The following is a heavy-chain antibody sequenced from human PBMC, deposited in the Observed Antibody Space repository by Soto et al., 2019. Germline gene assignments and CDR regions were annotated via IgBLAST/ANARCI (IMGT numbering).Heavy chain of an antibody. Sequence: ASVKVSCKASGYTFTGYYMHWVRQGPGQGLEWMGWINPNSGGTNYAQKFQGRVTMTRDTSSSTAYMELSRLRSDDTAVYYCARXKVAGNGEVFDYSGQGNLVTVYS. V-gene: IGHV1-2*02. D-gene: IGHD6-19*01. CDR3: ARXKVAGNGEVFDY. CDR1: GYTFTGYY. CDR2: INPNSGGT. J-gene: IGHJ4*02.